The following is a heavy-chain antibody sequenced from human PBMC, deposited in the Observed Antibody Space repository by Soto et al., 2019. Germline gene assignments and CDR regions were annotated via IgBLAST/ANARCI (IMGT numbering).Heavy chain of an antibody. V-gene: IGHV1-24*01. Sequence: ASVKVSCKVSGYTLTELSMHWVRQAPGKGLEWMGGFDPEDGETIYAQKFQGRVTMTEDTSTDTAYMKLSSPRSEDTAVYYCATVIYGDYNYFDYWGQGTLVTVSS. D-gene: IGHD4-17*01. CDR3: ATVIYGDYNYFDY. CDR2: FDPEDGET. J-gene: IGHJ4*02. CDR1: GYTLTELS.